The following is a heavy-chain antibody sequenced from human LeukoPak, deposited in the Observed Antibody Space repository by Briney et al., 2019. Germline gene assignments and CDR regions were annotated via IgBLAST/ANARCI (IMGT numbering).Heavy chain of an antibody. Sequence: SETLSLTCAVYGGSFNGYYWGWTRQPPGKGLEWIGSIYYSGSTYYNPSLKSRVTISVDTSKNQFSLKLSSVTAADTAVYYCARHLHYYYMDVWGKGTTVTVSS. V-gene: IGHV4-39*01. CDR2: IYYSGST. CDR1: GGSFNGYY. CDR3: ARHLHYYYMDV. J-gene: IGHJ6*03.